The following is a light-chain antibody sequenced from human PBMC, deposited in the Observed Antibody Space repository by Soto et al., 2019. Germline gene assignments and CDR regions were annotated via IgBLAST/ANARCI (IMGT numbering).Light chain of an antibody. J-gene: IGLJ1*01. CDR3: QTYDSSLSGYV. V-gene: IGLV2-14*02. CDR1: SGFFGSFSL. Sequence: QSVLAQPASVYGSPGEAVTMSCTGTSGFFGSFSLVSWYQQHPGKAPKVMISEGHRRPSGVSNRFSGSKSGTSASLAITGLQAEDEADYYCQTYDSSLSGYVFGTGTKVTVI. CDR2: EGH.